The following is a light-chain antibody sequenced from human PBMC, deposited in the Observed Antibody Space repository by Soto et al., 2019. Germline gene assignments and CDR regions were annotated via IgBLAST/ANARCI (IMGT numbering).Light chain of an antibody. CDR3: QQYSDSPGT. J-gene: IGKJ1*01. CDR1: QSVRSNY. V-gene: IGKV3-20*01. Sequence: EIVLTQSPGTVSLSPGERATLSCRASQSVRSNYVAWYHQKPGQAPRLLIYHASNRVTGIPDRFSGSGSGTDFTLTISRLEPEDFAVYYCQQYSDSPGTFGQGTKREIK. CDR2: HAS.